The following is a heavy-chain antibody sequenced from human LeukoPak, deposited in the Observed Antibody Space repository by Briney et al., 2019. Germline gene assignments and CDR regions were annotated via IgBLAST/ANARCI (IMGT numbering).Heavy chain of an antibody. CDR1: GFTFRSHG. J-gene: IGHJ6*02. D-gene: IGHD2-15*01. Sequence: GRSLRLSCVASGFTFRSHGMHWVRQAPGKGLEWVAVIWYDGSNEYFADSVKGRFTISRDNSKNILYLQMNSLGAEDTAVYYCARDIASTRMDVWGQGTTVSVSS. V-gene: IGHV3-33*01. CDR3: ARDIASTRMDV. CDR2: IWYDGSNE.